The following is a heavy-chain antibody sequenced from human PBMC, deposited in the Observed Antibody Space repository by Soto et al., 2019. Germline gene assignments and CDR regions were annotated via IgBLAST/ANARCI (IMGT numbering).Heavy chain of an antibody. CDR3: ARLNGYCVSTKCHGYYGIHV. V-gene: IGHV4-39*01. D-gene: IGHD2-2*03. J-gene: IGHJ6*02. CDR2: VYSNDNT. CDR1: GGSVSSNSYS. Sequence: SETLSLTCTVSGGSVSSNSYSWGWVRQSPGKGLEWIATVYSNDNTYYNPSLLSRVTISVDTSKNEFSLRLNSVTAADTAVYYCARLNGYCVSTKCHGYYGIHVWGQWTTVTVS.